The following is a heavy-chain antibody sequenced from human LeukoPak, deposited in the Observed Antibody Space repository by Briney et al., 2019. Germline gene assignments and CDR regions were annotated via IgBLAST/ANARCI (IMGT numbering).Heavy chain of an antibody. CDR1: GGSISSGGYY. Sequence: SETLSLTCTVSGGSISSGGYYWSWIRQHPGKGLEWIGYIYYSGSTYYNPSLKSRVTISVDMSKNQFSLKLSSVTAADTAVYYCSRVEYGDYVGFGMDVWGQGTTVTVSS. J-gene: IGHJ6*02. CDR2: IYYSGST. CDR3: SRVEYGDYVGFGMDV. V-gene: IGHV4-31*03. D-gene: IGHD4-17*01.